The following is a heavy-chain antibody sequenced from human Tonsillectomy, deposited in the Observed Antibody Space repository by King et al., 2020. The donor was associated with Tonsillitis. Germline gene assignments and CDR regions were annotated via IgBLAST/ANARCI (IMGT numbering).Heavy chain of an antibody. CDR2: IKQDGSEK. D-gene: IGHD6-19*01. Sequence: VQLVESGGGLVQPGGSLRLSCAASGFTFSSYWMSWVRQAPGKELEWVANIKQDGSEKYYVDSAMGRFTISSDKAKNSLYLQMNSLRAEDTAVYYCARDDHSSGWYLYWGQGTLVTVSS. CDR3: ARDDHSSGWYLY. CDR1: GFTFSSYW. J-gene: IGHJ4*02. V-gene: IGHV3-7*01.